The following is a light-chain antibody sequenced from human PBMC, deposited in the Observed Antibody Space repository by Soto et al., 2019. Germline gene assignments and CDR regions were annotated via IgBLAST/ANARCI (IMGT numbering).Light chain of an antibody. CDR1: QNIDIN. J-gene: IGKJ5*01. Sequence: EIVMTQSPATLSLSPGERATLSCRASQNIDINLVWYQQKPGQAPRLLIFRASTRATGIPARFSGSGSGTEFTLTISSLQPEDFATYYCQQYHHWPTITFGQGTRLEIK. V-gene: IGKV3-15*01. CDR2: RAS. CDR3: QQYHHWPTIT.